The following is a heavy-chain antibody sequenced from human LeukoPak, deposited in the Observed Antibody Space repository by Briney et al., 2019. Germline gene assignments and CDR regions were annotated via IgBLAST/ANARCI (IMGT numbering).Heavy chain of an antibody. D-gene: IGHD6-13*01. Sequence: ASVKVSCKASGYTFTGYYMHWVRQAPGQGLEWMGWINPHSGDTNYAQKFQGRVTMTRDTSISTAYMELSRLRSDDTAVYYCARDPPRIAAAGTSGSYWGQGTLVTVSS. CDR1: GYTFTGYY. CDR3: ARDPPRIAAAGTSGSY. J-gene: IGHJ4*02. V-gene: IGHV1-2*02. CDR2: INPHSGDT.